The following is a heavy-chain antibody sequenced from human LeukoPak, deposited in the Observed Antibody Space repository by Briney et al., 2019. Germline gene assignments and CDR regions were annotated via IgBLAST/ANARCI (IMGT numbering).Heavy chain of an antibody. J-gene: IGHJ3*02. CDR1: GYTFTSYG. D-gene: IGHD4/OR15-4a*01. CDR2: ISAYNGNT. Sequence: ASVKVSCKASGYTFTSYGISWVRQAPGQGLEWMGWISAYNGNTNYAQKLQGRVTMTTDTSTSTAYMELRSPRSDDTAVYYCAKGILYRATAAFDIWGQGTMVTVSS. CDR3: AKGILYRATAAFDI. V-gene: IGHV1-18*01.